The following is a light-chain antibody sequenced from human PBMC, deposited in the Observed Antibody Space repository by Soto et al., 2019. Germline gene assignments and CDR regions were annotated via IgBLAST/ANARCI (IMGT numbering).Light chain of an antibody. CDR2: DAS. V-gene: IGKV1-33*01. J-gene: IGKJ2*01. Sequence: DIQMTQSPSSLSASVGDRVTITCQASQDISNSLNWYQQKPGKAPKLLMYDASTLETGVPSRFSGSGSGTDFTLTIRGLQPEDLATYYCQQFGDFPHSFGQGTKLEI. CDR1: QDISNS. CDR3: QQFGDFPHS.